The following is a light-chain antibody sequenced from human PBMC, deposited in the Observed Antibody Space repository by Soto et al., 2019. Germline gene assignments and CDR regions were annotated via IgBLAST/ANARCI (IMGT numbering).Light chain of an antibody. CDR3: CSYAGSSTFV. J-gene: IGLJ2*01. CDR1: SSDVGSYNL. CDR2: EGS. Sequence: QSALTQPASVSGSPGQSITISCTGTSSDVGSYNLVSWYQQHPGKAPKLMIYEGSKRPSGGSNRFSGSKSGNTASLTISGLQAEDEADYYCCSYAGSSTFVFGGGTKVTVL. V-gene: IGLV2-23*03.